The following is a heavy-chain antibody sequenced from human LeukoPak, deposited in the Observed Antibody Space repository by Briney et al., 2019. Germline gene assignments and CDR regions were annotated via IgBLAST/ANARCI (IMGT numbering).Heavy chain of an antibody. Sequence: ASVKVSCKASGYTFTSYGISWVRQAPGQGLEWMGWISAYNGNTNYAQKLQGRVTMTTDTSTSTAYTELSSLRSEDTAVYYCARGPAPQYGSGSSWFDPWGQGTLVTVSS. V-gene: IGHV1-18*01. CDR2: ISAYNGNT. CDR1: GYTFTSYG. D-gene: IGHD3-10*01. J-gene: IGHJ5*02. CDR3: ARGPAPQYGSGSSWFDP.